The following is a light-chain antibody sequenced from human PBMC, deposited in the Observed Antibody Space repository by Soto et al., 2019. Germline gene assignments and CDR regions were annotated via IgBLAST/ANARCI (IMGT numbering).Light chain of an antibody. CDR2: DAS. J-gene: IGKJ5*01. V-gene: IGKV3-11*01. CDR1: DTINIY. CDR3: QQRYNWPPLT. Sequence: VVLTQSPATLSLSPGERATLSCRASDTINIYLAWYQQKPGQAPRLLIYDASNRATGIPARFSGSGSGTDFTPTISSLEPEDFAIYYCQQRYNWPPLTFGQGTRLEIK.